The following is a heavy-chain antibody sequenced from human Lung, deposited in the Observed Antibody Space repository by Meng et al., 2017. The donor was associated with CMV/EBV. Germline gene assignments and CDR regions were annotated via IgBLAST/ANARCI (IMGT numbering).Heavy chain of an antibody. J-gene: IGHJ4*02. V-gene: IGHV3-7*01. Sequence: GEXXKISCAASGFTFSTYWMSWVRQAPGRGLEWVANINQGGSEKYYVASVMGRFTVSRDNAKNSLYLQMNSLRAEDTAIYYCATSSSGFFDNWGQGELVT. D-gene: IGHD3-22*01. CDR1: GFTFSTYW. CDR3: ATSSSGFFDN. CDR2: INQGGSEK.